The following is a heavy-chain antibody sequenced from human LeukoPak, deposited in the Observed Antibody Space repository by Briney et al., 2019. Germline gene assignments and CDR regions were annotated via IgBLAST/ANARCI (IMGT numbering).Heavy chain of an antibody. D-gene: IGHD2-2*01. Sequence: GASVKVSCKVSGYTFTDYYMHWVQQAPGKGLEWMGLVDPEDGETIYAEKFQGRVTITADTSTDTAYMELSNLRSEDTAVYYCATVVVPAANTDYWGQGTPVTVSS. CDR3: ATVVVPAANTDY. CDR1: GYTFTDYY. V-gene: IGHV1-69-2*01. J-gene: IGHJ4*02. CDR2: VDPEDGET.